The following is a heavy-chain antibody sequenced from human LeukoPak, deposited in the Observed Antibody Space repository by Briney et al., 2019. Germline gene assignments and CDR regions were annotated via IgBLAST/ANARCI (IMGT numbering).Heavy chain of an antibody. CDR2: INPNSGGT. J-gene: IGHJ4*02. Sequence: ASVKVSCKASGYTFTGYYMHWVRRAPGQGLEWMGWINPNSGGTNYAQKFQGRVTMTTDTSTSTAYMELRSLRSDDTAVYYCARDNLVYYYDSSGYYHFDYWGQGTLVTVSS. CDR1: GYTFTGYY. D-gene: IGHD3-22*01. CDR3: ARDNLVYYYDSSGYYHFDY. V-gene: IGHV1-2*02.